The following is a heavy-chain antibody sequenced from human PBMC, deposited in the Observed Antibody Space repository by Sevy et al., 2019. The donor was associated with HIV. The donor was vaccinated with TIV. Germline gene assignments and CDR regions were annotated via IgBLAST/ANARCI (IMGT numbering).Heavy chain of an antibody. V-gene: IGHV3-NL1*01. CDR2: IYSGGST. J-gene: IGHJ4*02. Sequence: GGSLRLSCAASRFTFSSYGMHWVRQAPGKGLEWVAVIYSGGSTYYADSVKGRFTISRDNSKNTLYLQMNSLRAEDTAVYYCARVSYSNYAPRDSWGQGTLVTVSS. CDR1: RFTFSSYG. CDR3: ARVSYSNYAPRDS. D-gene: IGHD4-4*01.